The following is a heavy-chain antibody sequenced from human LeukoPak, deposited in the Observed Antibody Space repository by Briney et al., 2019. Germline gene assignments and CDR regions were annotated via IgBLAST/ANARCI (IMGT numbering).Heavy chain of an antibody. J-gene: IGHJ2*01. V-gene: IGHV4-59*08. CDR1: GGSISSYY. D-gene: IGHD3-22*01. CDR3: ARSGVSDYYDSTRRYFDL. CDR2: IYYSGST. Sequence: SETLSLTCTVSGGSISSYYWSWIRQPPGKGLEWIGYIYYSGSTNYNPSLKSRVTISVDTSKNQFSLKLSSVTAADTAVYYCARSGVSDYYDSTRRYFDLWGRGTLVTVSS.